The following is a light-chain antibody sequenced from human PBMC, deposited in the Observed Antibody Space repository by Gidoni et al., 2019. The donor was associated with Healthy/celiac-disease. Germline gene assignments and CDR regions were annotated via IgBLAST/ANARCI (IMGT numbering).Light chain of an antibody. CDR1: KLGYKY. CDR3: QAWDSSTAWVV. CDR2: QDS. Sequence: SYELTQPPSVSVSPGQTASITCSGDKLGYKYACWYQQKPGQSPVLVIYQDSKRPSGIPERFSGANSGNTATLTISGTQAMDEADYYCQAWDSSTAWVVFGGGTKLTVL. V-gene: IGLV3-1*01. J-gene: IGLJ2*01.